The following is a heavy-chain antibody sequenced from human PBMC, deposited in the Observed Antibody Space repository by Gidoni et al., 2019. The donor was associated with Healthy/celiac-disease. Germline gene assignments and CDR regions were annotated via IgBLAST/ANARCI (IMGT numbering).Heavy chain of an antibody. CDR1: GGSFSGYY. V-gene: IGHV4-34*01. D-gene: IGHD3-22*01. CDR3: ARGDDSSIFDY. J-gene: IGHJ4*02. Sequence: QVQLQQWGAGLLKPSETLSLTCAVYGGSFSGYYWSWIRQPPGKGLEWIGEINHSGSTNYNPSLKSRVTISVDTSKNQFSLKLSSVTAADTAVYYCARGDDSSIFDYWGQGTLVTVSS. CDR2: INHSGST.